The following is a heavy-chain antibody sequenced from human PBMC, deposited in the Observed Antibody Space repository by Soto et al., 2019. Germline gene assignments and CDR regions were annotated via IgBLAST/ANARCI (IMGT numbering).Heavy chain of an antibody. J-gene: IGHJ4*02. V-gene: IGHV4-30-2*01. CDR3: ARVDSSRSYFAY. D-gene: IGHD3-22*01. CDR2: ISHTGST. CDR1: GGSISSGGYS. Sequence: SETLSLTCAVSGGSISSGGYSWSWIRQPPGKGLEWIGYISHTGSTYYNPSLKSRVTISADTSKNQFSLRLISVTAADAAVYYCARVDSSRSYFAYWGQGTLVTVSS.